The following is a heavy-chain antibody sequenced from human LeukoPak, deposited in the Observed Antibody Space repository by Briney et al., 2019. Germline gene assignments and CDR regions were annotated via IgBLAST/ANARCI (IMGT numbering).Heavy chain of an antibody. CDR2: INPNSGGT. V-gene: IGHV1-2*02. Sequence: ASVKVSCKASGYTFTGYYMHWVRQAPGQGLEWMGWINPNSGGTNYAQKFQGRVTMTRDTSISTAYMELSRLKSDDTAVYYCARDRVYSSGGSCYRPFDYWGQGTLVTVSP. CDR3: ARDRVYSSGGSCYRPFDY. J-gene: IGHJ4*02. D-gene: IGHD2-15*01. CDR1: GYTFTGYY.